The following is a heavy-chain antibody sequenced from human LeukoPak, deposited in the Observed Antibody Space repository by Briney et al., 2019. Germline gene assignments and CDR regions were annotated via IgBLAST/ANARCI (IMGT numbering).Heavy chain of an antibody. CDR3: ARTGGGYAPNYYYYDYMDV. CDR1: GFTSTDYY. CDR2: ISITVSTI. D-gene: IGHD5-12*01. Sequence: SLRLSSAASGFTSTDYYISSIPQAPGHGLKCFSYISITVSTIYYADSVKGRFTISRDNAKNTLYLQMNSLRAEHTAVYYCARTGGGYAPNYYYYDYMDVWGKGTTVTVSS. V-gene: IGHV3-11*01. J-gene: IGHJ6*03.